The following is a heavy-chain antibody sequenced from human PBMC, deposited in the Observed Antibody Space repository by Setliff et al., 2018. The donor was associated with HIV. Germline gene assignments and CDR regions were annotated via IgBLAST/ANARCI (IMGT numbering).Heavy chain of an antibody. D-gene: IGHD3-3*01. V-gene: IGHV4-61*09. CDR3: ARGTAYYNFWSGYSQDYYYYMDV. CDR1: GGSVSSGSYY. CDR2: VHSTLST. Sequence: SETLSLTCSVSGGSVSSGSYYWGWIRQPPGKGLEWIGQVHSTLSTNYNPSLKSRLSISADTSKNQFSLNLRFVTAADTAVYYCARGTAYYNFWSGYSQDYYYYMDVWGKGTTVTVSS. J-gene: IGHJ6*03.